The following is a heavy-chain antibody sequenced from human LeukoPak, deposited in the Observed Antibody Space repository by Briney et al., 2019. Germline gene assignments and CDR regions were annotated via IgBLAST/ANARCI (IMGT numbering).Heavy chain of an antibody. CDR2: INPSGGST. CDR1: GYTFTSYY. D-gene: IGHD1-14*01. J-gene: IGHJ6*02. V-gene: IGHV1-46*01. CDR3: ARGAYSRGMDV. Sequence: ASVKVSCKASGYTFTSYYMHWVRQAPGQGLEWMGIINPSGGSTSYAQKFQGRVTMTRNTSISTAYMELSSLRSEDTAVYYCARGAYSRGMDVWGQGTTVTVSS.